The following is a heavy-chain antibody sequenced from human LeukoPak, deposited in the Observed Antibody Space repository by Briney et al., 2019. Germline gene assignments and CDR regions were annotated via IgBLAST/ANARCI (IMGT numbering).Heavy chain of an antibody. CDR1: GGSISSGNYY. D-gene: IGHD3-10*01. V-gene: IGHV4-30-4*01. J-gene: IGHJ5*02. CDR2: IYYSGST. CDR3: ARGSAMVRGVISPDWFDP. Sequence: PSQTLSLTCTVSGGSISSGNYYWRWLRQPPGKGLEWIGYIYYSGSTYYNPSLKSRLTISVDTSKNQFSLKLRSVTAADTAVYYCARGSAMVRGVISPDWFDPWGQGTLVTVSS.